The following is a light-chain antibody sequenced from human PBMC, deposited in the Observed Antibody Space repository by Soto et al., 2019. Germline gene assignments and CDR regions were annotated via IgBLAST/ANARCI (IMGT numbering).Light chain of an antibody. CDR2: WAS. CDR3: QQYYSPWT. J-gene: IGKJ1*01. CDR1: QSVLYSSNNKNY. Sequence: DIVMTQSPDSLAVSLGERATINCKSSQSVLYSSNNKNYLAWYQQKSGQPPKLLIYWASTRESGVPDRFSGSGSGTDFTLTISSLQAEDVAVYYCQQYYSPWTFGQGNKVEIK. V-gene: IGKV4-1*01.